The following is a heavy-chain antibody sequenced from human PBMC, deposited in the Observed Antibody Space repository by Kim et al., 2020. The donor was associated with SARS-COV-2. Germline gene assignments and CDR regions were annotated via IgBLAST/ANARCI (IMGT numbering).Heavy chain of an antibody. CDR3: AKEGAFSSRGYMDV. CDR2: ISWNSGSI. D-gene: IGHD6-13*01. V-gene: IGHV3-9*01. CDR1: GFTFDDYA. J-gene: IGHJ6*03. Sequence: GGSLRLSCAASGFTFDDYAMHWVRQAPGKGLEWVSGISWNSGSIGHADSVKGRFTISRDNAKNSLYLQMNSLRAEDTALYYCAKEGAFSSRGYMDVWGKGTTVTVSS.